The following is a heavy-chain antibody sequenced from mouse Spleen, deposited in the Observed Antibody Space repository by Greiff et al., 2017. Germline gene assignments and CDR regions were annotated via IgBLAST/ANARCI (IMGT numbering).Heavy chain of an antibody. J-gene: IGHJ2*01. D-gene: IGHD2-2*01. V-gene: IGHV1-50*01. CDR1: GYTFTSYW. CDR2: IDPSDSYT. Sequence: QVQLQQLGAELVKPGASVKLSCKASGYTFTSYWMQWVKQRPGQGLEWIGEIDPSDSYTNYNQKFKGKATLTVDTSSSTAYMQLSSLTSEDSAVYYCARGGLPYYFDYWGQGTTLTVSS. CDR3: ARGGLPYYFDY.